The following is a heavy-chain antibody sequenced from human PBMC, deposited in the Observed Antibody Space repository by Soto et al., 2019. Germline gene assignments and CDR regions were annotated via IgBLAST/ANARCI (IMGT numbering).Heavy chain of an antibody. Sequence: GGSLTLSCAASVFTFSSYGMHWVRQAPGKGLEWVAVIWYDGSNKYYADSVKGRFTISRDNSKNTLYLQMNSLRAEDTAVYYCARDRAPHYYDSSGYPPLGYWGQGTLVTVSS. CDR2: IWYDGSNK. J-gene: IGHJ4*02. D-gene: IGHD3-22*01. CDR1: VFTFSSYG. V-gene: IGHV3-33*01. CDR3: ARDRAPHYYDSSGYPPLGY.